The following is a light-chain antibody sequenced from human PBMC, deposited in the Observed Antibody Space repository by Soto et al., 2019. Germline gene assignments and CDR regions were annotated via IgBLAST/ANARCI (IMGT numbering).Light chain of an antibody. J-gene: IGKJ1*01. CDR1: QSISSK. Sequence: EIVMTQSPATLSVSPGERATLSCRASQSISSKLAWYQQKPGQAPRLLIYGASTRATGIPVRFSGSGSGTEFTLTITSLQSEDFAVYYCQEYNSYWNFDQGTKVEIK. CDR2: GAS. V-gene: IGKV3-15*01. CDR3: QEYNSYWN.